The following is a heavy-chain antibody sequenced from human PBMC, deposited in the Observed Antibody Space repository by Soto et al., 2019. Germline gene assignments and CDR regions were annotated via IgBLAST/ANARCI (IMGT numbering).Heavy chain of an antibody. CDR1: GFSFGNYN. CDR3: SRELGVAGRDDDDLYI. CDR2: VLHDAINH. D-gene: IGHD6-19*01. V-gene: IGHV3-33*01. Sequence: QVQLVEAGGGVVQPGGSLRLSCAASGFSFGNYNMYWVRQAPGKGLEWVAIVLHDAINHLFRDSVKGRFTLSRDNSRNSMSLQVNSLRFEDSGVYYCSRELGVAGRDDDDLYIWGRGTMVTVSS. J-gene: IGHJ3*02.